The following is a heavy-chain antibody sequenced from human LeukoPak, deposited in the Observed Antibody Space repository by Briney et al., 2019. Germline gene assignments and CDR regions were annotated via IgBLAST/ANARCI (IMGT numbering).Heavy chain of an antibody. CDR3: AKDRYYDSSGYYHYLPSRD. V-gene: IGHV3-33*06. D-gene: IGHD3-22*01. CDR1: GFTFSSYG. Sequence: GGSLRLSCAASGFTFSSYGMHWVRQAPGKGLEWVAVIWYDGSNKYYADSAKGRFTISRDNSKNTLYLQMNSLRAEDTAVYYCAKDRYYDSSGYYHYLPSRDWGQGTLVTVSS. CDR2: IWYDGSNK. J-gene: IGHJ4*02.